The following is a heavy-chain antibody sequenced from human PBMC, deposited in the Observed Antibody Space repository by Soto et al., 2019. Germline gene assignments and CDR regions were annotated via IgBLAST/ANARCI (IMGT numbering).Heavy chain of an antibody. V-gene: IGHV1-69*06. Sequence: SVKVSCKASGGTFSSYAISWVRQAPGQGLEWMGGIIPIFGTANYAQKFQGRVTITADKSTSTAYMELSSLRSEDTAVYCCASHSSDPPGPRPDPFDYWGQGTLVTVSS. CDR1: GGTFSSYA. J-gene: IGHJ4*02. CDR3: ASHSSDPPGPRPDPFDY. CDR2: IIPIFGTA.